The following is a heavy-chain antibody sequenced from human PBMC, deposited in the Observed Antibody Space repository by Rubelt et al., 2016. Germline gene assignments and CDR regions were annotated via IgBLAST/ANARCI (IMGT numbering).Heavy chain of an antibody. CDR2: IDAGNGDT. CDR3: VRDIYSGSYYGY. Sequence: QVQLVQSGAEVKKPGASVKVSCKASGYTFTNYGMHWVRQAPGQRLEWMGWIDAGNGDTKYSQKLKDRVSITRDASANTAYMELSSLRSEDTAVYYCVRDIYSGSYYGYWGQGTLVTVSS. CDR1: GYTFTNYG. D-gene: IGHD1-26*01. J-gene: IGHJ4*02. V-gene: IGHV1-3*01.